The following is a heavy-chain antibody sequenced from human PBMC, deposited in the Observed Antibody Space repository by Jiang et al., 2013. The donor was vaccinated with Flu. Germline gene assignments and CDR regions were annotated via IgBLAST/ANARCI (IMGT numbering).Heavy chain of an antibody. CDR3: ARDMLVVPAAIYYYYGMDV. Sequence: SYAMHWVRQAPGKGLEWVAVISYDGSNKYYADSVKGRFTISRDNSKNTLYLQMNSLRAEDTAVYYCARDMLVVPAAIYYYYGMDVWGQGTTVTVSS. D-gene: IGHD2-2*01. CDR2: ISYDGSNK. J-gene: IGHJ6*02. CDR1: SYA. V-gene: IGHV3-30-3*01.